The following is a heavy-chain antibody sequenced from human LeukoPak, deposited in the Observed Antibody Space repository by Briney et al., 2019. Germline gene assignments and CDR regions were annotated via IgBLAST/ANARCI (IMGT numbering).Heavy chain of an antibody. Sequence: PGGSLRLSCAASGFTFSSYCMNWVRQAPGKGLEWVSSISSSSSYIYYADSVKGRFTISRDNAKNSLYLQMNSLRAEDTAVYYCARGRYDYVWGSYRLPPNWFDPWGQGTLVTVSS. CDR3: ARGRYDYVWGSYRLPPNWFDP. J-gene: IGHJ5*02. CDR2: ISSSSSYI. D-gene: IGHD3-16*02. CDR1: GFTFSSYC. V-gene: IGHV3-21*01.